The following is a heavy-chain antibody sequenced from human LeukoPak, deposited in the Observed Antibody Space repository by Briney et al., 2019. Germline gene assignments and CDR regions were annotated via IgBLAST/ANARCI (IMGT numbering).Heavy chain of an antibody. Sequence: PSETLSLTCTVSGGSISTYSWSWIRQPLGKGLEWIGYIYYSGNTNYNPSLKSRVTISVDTPKNQFSLKLSSVTAADTAVYYCARVRLVGYDILTGYYSFDYWGQGTLVTVSS. V-gene: IGHV4-59*01. CDR3: ARVRLVGYDILTGYYSFDY. CDR1: GGSISTYS. CDR2: IYYSGNT. J-gene: IGHJ4*02. D-gene: IGHD3-9*01.